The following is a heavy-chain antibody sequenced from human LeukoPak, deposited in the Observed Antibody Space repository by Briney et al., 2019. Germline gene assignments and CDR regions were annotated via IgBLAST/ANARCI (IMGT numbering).Heavy chain of an antibody. CDR3: ARDRGLWFGEVLADAFDI. CDR2: IYYSGST. CDR1: GGSISSYY. V-gene: IGHV4-59*12. Sequence: PSETLSLTCTVSGGSISSYYWSWIRQPPGKGLEWIGYIYYSGSTNYNPSLKSRVTISVDTSKNQFSLKLSSVTAADTAVYCCARDRGLWFGEVLADAFDIWGQGTVVTVSS. J-gene: IGHJ3*02. D-gene: IGHD3-10*01.